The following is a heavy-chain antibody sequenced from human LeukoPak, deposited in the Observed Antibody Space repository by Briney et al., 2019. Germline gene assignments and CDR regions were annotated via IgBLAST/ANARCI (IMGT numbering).Heavy chain of an antibody. CDR3: ARWVVVTAMRFDY. V-gene: IGHV4-39*07. D-gene: IGHD2-21*02. CDR1: GGSISSSNFY. Sequence: SETLSLTCTVSGGSISSSNFYWGWIRQPPGKGLEWIGSIYYSGSTNSNPSLKSRVTISVGTSKNQFSLKLSSVTAADTAVYYCARWVVVTAMRFDYWGQGTLVTVSS. J-gene: IGHJ4*02. CDR2: IYYSGST.